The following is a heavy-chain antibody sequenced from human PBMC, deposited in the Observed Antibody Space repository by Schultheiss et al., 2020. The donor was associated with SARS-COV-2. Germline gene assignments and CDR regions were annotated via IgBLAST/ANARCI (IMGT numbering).Heavy chain of an antibody. CDR2: MNPNSGNT. J-gene: IGHJ4*02. CDR3: ASLENSSGWQTFDY. Sequence: ASVKVSCKASGYTFTSYDINWVRQATGQGLEWMGWMNPNSGNTGYAQKFQGRVTMTRNTSISTAYMELSSLRSEDTAVYYCASLENSSGWQTFDYWGQGTLVTVSS. CDR1: GYTFTSYD. V-gene: IGHV1-8*01. D-gene: IGHD6-19*01.